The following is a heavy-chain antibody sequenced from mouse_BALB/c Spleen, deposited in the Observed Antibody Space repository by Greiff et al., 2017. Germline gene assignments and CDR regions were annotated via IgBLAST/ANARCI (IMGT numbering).Heavy chain of an antibody. CDR1: GFSLTSYG. V-gene: IGHV2-4-1*01. J-gene: IGHJ4*01. Sequence: QVQLKESGPGLVQPSQSLSITCTVSGFSLTSYGVHWVRQSPGKGLEWLGVIWSGGSTDYNAAFISRLSISKDNSKSQVFFKMNSLQADDTAIYYCARSLWRYGGYAMDYWGQGTSVTVSS. D-gene: IGHD1-1*02. CDR3: ARSLWRYGGYAMDY. CDR2: IWSGGST.